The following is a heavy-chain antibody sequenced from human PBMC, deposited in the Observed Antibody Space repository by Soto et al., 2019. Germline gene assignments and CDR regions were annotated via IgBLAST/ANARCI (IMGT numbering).Heavy chain of an antibody. CDR2: IIPILGIA. CDR1: GGTFSSYT. Sequence: GASVKVSCKASGGTFSSYTISWVRQAPGRGLEWMGRIIPILGIANYAQKFQGRVTITADKSTSTAYMELSSLRSEDTAVYYCSFGYDHFGKDVWGKGTRVSVSS. V-gene: IGHV1-69*02. D-gene: IGHD5-12*01. CDR3: SFGYDHFGKDV. J-gene: IGHJ6*04.